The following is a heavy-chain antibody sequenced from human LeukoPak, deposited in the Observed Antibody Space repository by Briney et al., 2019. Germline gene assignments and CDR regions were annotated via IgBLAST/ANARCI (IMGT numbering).Heavy chain of an antibody. CDR1: GFTFSSYW. V-gene: IGHV3-7*01. J-gene: IGHJ5*02. D-gene: IGHD2-21*02. CDR2: IKQDGSEK. Sequence: GGSLRLSCEGSGFTFSSYWMSWVRQAPEKGLEWVANIKQDGSEKYYVDSVKGRFTISRDNAKNSLFLQMNSLRAEDTAVYYWGRGPFTAPWGQGTLVTVSS. CDR3: GRGPFTAP.